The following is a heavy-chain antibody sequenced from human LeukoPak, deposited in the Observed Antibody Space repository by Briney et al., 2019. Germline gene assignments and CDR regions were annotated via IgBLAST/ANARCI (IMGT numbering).Heavy chain of an antibody. Sequence: PGGSLRLSCAASGFTFSSYSMNWVRQAPGKGLEWVSFISSSRSYIYYADSVKGRFTISRDNAKNSLYLQMNSLRAEDTAVYYCARDWFHAIDYWGQGTLVTVSS. V-gene: IGHV3-21*01. D-gene: IGHD2/OR15-2a*01. CDR2: ISSSRSYI. CDR1: GFTFSSYS. J-gene: IGHJ4*02. CDR3: ARDWFHAIDY.